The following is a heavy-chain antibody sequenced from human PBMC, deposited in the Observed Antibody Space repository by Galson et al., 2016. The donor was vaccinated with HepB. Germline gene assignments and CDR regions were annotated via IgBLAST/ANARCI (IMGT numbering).Heavy chain of an antibody. CDR3: ARAPHYDIMAAYDS. CDR2: VYYTGNT. CDR1: GGSVRSGYHY. V-gene: IGHV4-61*01. D-gene: IGHD3-9*01. J-gene: IGHJ4*02. Sequence: SETLSLTCTVSGGSVRSGYHYWSWIWQPPGKGLEWIGCVYYTGNTNYNPSLKSRVSLSLDTSKKQFSLNLSSLTAADTAVYYCARAPHYDIMAAYDSWGQGILVTVSS.